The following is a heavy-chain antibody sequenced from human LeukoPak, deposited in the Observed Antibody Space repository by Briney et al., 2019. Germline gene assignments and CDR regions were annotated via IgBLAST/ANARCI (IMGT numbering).Heavy chain of an antibody. CDR1: GFTFSSYS. V-gene: IGHV3-48*01. J-gene: IGHJ5*02. Sequence: GGSLRLSCAASGFTFSSYSMNWVRQAPGKGLEWVSYISSSSSTIYYADSVKGRFTISRDNAKNSLYLQMNSLRAEDTAVYYCARETRTYYYGSGNWFDPWGQGTLVTVSP. D-gene: IGHD3-10*01. CDR2: ISSSSSTI. CDR3: ARETRTYYYGSGNWFDP.